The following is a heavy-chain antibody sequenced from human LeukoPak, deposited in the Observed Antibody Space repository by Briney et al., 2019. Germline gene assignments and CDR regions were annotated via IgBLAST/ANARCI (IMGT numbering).Heavy chain of an antibody. CDR3: ARDGDYGDYYFDY. CDR1: GGSISSYY. Sequence: SETLSLTCTVSGGSISSYYWGWIRQPPGKGLEWIGYIYYSGSTNYNPSLKSRVTISVDTSKNQFSLKLSSVTAADTAVYYCARDGDYGDYYFDYWGQGTLVTVSS. D-gene: IGHD4-17*01. J-gene: IGHJ4*02. V-gene: IGHV4-59*01. CDR2: IYYSGST.